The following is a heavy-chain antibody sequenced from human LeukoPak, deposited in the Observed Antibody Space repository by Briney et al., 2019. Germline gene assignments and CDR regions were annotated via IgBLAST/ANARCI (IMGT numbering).Heavy chain of an antibody. CDR1: EFTFSSDS. J-gene: IGHJ3*02. D-gene: IGHD1-26*01. CDR2: ISSSGIST. Sequence: GGALRLSCAASEFTFSSDSMYWVRQAPGKGLDYVSAISSSGISTYYANSVRGRFTISRDNSKNMLYLQMDSLRTEDMAVYYCARGGKDGFDIWGQGTMVTVSS. V-gene: IGHV3-64*01. CDR3: ARGGKDGFDI.